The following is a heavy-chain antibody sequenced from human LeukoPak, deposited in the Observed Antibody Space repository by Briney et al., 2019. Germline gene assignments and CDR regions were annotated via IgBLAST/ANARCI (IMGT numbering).Heavy chain of an antibody. D-gene: IGHD3-10*01. CDR3: ARDYGSGIDC. Sequence: PGRSQRLSCAASGFTFSTYAMHWVRQAPGMGLEWVALIWYDGSNKYYADSVKGRFTISRDNSKSTLYLQMNSLRAEDTAVYYCARDYGSGIDCWGQGTLVTVSS. CDR2: IWYDGSNK. CDR1: GFTFSTYA. V-gene: IGHV3-33*08. J-gene: IGHJ4*02.